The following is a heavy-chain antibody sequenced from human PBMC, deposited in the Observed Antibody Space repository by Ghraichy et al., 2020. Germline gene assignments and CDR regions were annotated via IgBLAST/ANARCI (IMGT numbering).Heavy chain of an antibody. J-gene: IGHJ6*02. CDR3: ARYSSGMDV. V-gene: IGHV4-59*01. CDR2: IYYRGNT. Sequence: ETLSLTCTVSGGSISGYYWSWIRQPPGKGPEWIGYIYYRGNTNYNPSHKRRVTISVDTSKNEFSLKLSSVTAADTAVYYCARYSSGMDVWGQGTTVTVSS. CDR1: GGSISGYY. D-gene: IGHD2-15*01.